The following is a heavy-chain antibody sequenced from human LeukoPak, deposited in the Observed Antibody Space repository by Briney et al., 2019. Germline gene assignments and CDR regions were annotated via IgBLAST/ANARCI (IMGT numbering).Heavy chain of an antibody. V-gene: IGHV1-46*01. J-gene: IGHJ4*02. CDR2: FNPGGGGT. CDR1: GYTFANYY. D-gene: IGHD6-13*01. Sequence: GASVKISCKTSGYTFANYYIHWVRQAPGQGFEWMGIFNPGGGGTTYAQKFQDRDTMTRDTSTSSVEMELRSLKSEDTAVYYCARRDQHGLLDYWGQGTLVTVSS. CDR3: ARRDQHGLLDY.